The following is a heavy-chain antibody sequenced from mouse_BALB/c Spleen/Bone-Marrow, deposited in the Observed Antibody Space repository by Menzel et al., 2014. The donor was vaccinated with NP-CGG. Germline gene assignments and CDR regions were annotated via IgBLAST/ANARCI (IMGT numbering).Heavy chain of an antibody. J-gene: IGHJ4*01. CDR3: ARRGYYGNYYYAMDY. CDR1: GFNIKDTY. Sequence: VQLQQSGAELVKPGASVKLSCTASGFNIKDTYMHWVKQRPEQGLEWIGRIDPANGNTKYDPKFQGKATITADTSSNTAYLQLSSLTSEDTAVYYCARRGYYGNYYYAMDYWGQGTSVTDSS. V-gene: IGHV14-3*02. D-gene: IGHD2-1*01. CDR2: IDPANGNT.